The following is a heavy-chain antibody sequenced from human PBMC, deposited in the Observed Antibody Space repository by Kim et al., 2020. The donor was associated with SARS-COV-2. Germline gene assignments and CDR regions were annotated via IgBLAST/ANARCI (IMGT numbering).Heavy chain of an antibody. V-gene: IGHV1-8*01. J-gene: IGHJ4*02. Sequence: ASVKVSCKASGYTFTSYDINWVRQAPGQGLEWMGWMNPNSGNTGYAQRLQGRVTMTRNTSISTVHMELSSLTSEDTAVYYCARGLGGGYYYDSSGHPYYFDSWGQGTLITVSS. CDR1: GYTFTSYD. D-gene: IGHD3-22*01. CDR2: MNPNSGNT. CDR3: ARGLGGGYYYDSSGHPYYFDS.